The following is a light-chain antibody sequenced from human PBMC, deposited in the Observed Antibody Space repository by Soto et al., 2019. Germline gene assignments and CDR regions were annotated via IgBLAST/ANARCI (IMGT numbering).Light chain of an antibody. V-gene: IGLV2-23*01. J-gene: IGLJ1*01. CDR1: SSDVGSYNL. CDR2: EGS. Sequence: QSVLTQPASVSGSPGQSITISCTGTSSDVGSYNLVSWYQQHPGKAPKLMIYEGSKRPSGVSNRFSGSKSDNTASLTISGLQAEDEADYYCCSYAGSSTNYVFGTGTKVTVL. CDR3: CSYAGSSTNYV.